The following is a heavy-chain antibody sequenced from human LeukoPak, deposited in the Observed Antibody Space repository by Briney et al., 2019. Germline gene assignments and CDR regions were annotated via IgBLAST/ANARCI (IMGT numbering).Heavy chain of an antibody. CDR2: IYTSGST. D-gene: IGHD3-3*01. Sequence: SETLSLTCTVSGGSISSYYWSWIRQPAGKGLEWIGRIYTSGSTNYNPSLKSRVTMSVDTSKNQFSLKLSSVTAADTAVYYCARDGAYYDFWSGYYTNWFDPWGQGTLVTVSS. V-gene: IGHV4-4*07. CDR3: ARDGAYYDFWSGYYTNWFDP. J-gene: IGHJ5*02. CDR1: GGSISSYY.